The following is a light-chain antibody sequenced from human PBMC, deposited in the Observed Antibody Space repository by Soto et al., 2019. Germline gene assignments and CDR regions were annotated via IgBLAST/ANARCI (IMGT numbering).Light chain of an antibody. CDR3: LLYSGGPWV. Sequence: QAVVTQEPSLTVSPGGTVTVTCASSTGAVTSGNYPNWFQQKPGQAPRPLIYSTINKHSWTPARFSGSLLGGKAALTLSGVQPEDEADYYCLLYSGGPWVFGGGTKLTVL. CDR2: STI. J-gene: IGLJ3*02. CDR1: TGAVTSGNY. V-gene: IGLV7-43*01.